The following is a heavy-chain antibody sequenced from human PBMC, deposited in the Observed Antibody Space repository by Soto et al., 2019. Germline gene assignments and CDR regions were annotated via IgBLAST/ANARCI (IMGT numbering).Heavy chain of an antibody. CDR3: AKVGPPYPTRLLSAVDY. CDR2: ISYDGSNK. J-gene: IGHJ4*02. D-gene: IGHD2-2*01. CDR1: GFTFSSYG. Sequence: QVQLVESGGGVVQPGRSLRLSCAASGFTFSSYGMHWVRQAPGKGLEWVAVISYDGSNKYYADSVKGRFTISRDNSKNTLYLQMNSLRAEDTAVYYCAKVGPPYPTRLLSAVDYWGQGTLVTVSS. V-gene: IGHV3-30*18.